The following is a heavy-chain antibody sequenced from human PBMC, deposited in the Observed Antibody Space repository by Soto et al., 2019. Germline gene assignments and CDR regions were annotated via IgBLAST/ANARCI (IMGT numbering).Heavy chain of an antibody. J-gene: IGHJ4*02. CDR3: ARGTSWKLHFDY. CDR2: IYYSGST. Sequence: SETLSLTCTVSGGSISTGGSYWYWIRQHPGMGLECIGYIYYSGSTYYNPSLKSRVTIAVDTSKNQFSLKLSSVTAADTAVYYCARGTSWKLHFDYWGQGTLFTVS. CDR1: GGSISTGGSY. V-gene: IGHV4-31*03. D-gene: IGHD1-1*01.